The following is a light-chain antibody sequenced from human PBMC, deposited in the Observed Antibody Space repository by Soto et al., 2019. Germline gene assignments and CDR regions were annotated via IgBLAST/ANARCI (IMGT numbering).Light chain of an antibody. CDR1: QSVSGN. CDR2: GAS. J-gene: IGKJ1*01. Sequence: EIVMTQSPATLSVSPGERASLSCRASQSVSGNLAWYQQKPGQAPRLLMYGASTRATGISARFSGRGSGTEFTLTISSLQSEDFAVYYCQQYNNWPPTFGQGTKVEIK. CDR3: QQYNNWPPT. V-gene: IGKV3D-15*01.